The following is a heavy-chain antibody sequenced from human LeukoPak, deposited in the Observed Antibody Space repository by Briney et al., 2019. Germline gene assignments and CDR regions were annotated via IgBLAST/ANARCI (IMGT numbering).Heavy chain of an antibody. CDR2: MKSKPDGETT. D-gene: IGHD3-9*01. Sequence: GGSLRLSCAASGFTFGNAWMSWVRQAPGKGLEWLGLMKSKPDGETTIYAAPVKDRFIISRDDSTSTLYLQMNSLKTEDTGVYYCVTDLTTYWGQGTLVTVSS. CDR3: VTDLTTY. CDR1: GFTFGNAW. J-gene: IGHJ4*02. V-gene: IGHV3-15*01.